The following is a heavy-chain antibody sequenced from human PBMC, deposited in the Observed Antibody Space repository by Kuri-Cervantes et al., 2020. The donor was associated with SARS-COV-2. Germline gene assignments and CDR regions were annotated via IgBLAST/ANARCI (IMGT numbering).Heavy chain of an antibody. CDR2: ITNDGRAT. CDR1: GFIFSRYW. D-gene: IGHD1-1*01. CDR3: VRDGDHWNFDY. Sequence: ETLSLTCTASGFIFSRYWMYWIRQAPGKGLVWVSCITNDGRATTYADSVKGRFTLSRDNAKNMLFLQMNSLRAEDTAVYYCVRDGDHWNFDYWGQGTLVTVSS. V-gene: IGHV3-74*01. J-gene: IGHJ4*02.